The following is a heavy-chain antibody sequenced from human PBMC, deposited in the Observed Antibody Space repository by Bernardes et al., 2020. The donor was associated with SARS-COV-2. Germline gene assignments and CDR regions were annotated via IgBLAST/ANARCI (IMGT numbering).Heavy chain of an antibody. V-gene: IGHV3-23*01. Sequence: GGSLRLSCAASGFTFSDDAMNWVRQAPGKGLEWVSGISGGGGSTYYADSVKGRFTISRDNSKNRLYLQMNSLRAEDTAVYYCAKAATRFSSRGRDYYYYMHVWGKGTTVTVSS. J-gene: IGHJ6*03. CDR1: GFTFSDDA. CDR3: AKAATRFSSRGRDYYYYMHV. D-gene: IGHD2-2*01. CDR2: ISGGGGST.